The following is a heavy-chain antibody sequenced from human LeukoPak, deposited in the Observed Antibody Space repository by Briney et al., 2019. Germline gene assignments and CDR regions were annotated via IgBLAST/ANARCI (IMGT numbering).Heavy chain of an antibody. CDR1: GFTFSSYW. Sequence: GGSLRLSCAASGFTFSSYWMHWVRRAPGKGLVWVSRINSDGSSTSYADSVKGRFTISRDNAKNTLYLQMNSLRAEDTAVYYCARVPYDYVWGSYRYAFDIWGQGTMVTVSS. CDR3: ARVPYDYVWGSYRYAFDI. D-gene: IGHD3-16*02. CDR2: INSDGSST. V-gene: IGHV3-74*01. J-gene: IGHJ3*02.